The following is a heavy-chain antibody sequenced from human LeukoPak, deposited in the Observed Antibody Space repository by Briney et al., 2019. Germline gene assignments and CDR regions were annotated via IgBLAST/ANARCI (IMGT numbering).Heavy chain of an antibody. V-gene: IGHV3-21*01. CDR3: ARVTTVLTNYYYYDMDV. D-gene: IGHD4-23*01. CDR1: GFTFSSYG. J-gene: IGHJ6*02. CDR2: ISSSSSYI. Sequence: GGSLRLSCAASGFTFSSYGMNWVRQAPGKGLEWVSSISSSSSYIYSADSVKGRFTISRDNAKNSLYLQMNSLRAEDTAVYYCARVTTVLTNYYYYDMDVWGQGTTVTVSS.